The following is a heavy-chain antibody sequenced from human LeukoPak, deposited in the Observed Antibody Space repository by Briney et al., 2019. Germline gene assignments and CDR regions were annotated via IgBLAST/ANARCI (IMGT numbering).Heavy chain of an antibody. D-gene: IGHD3-10*01. CDR2: IYYSGST. CDR3: ARYYGSGLDY. J-gene: IGHJ4*02. CDR1: VGSISGSY. Sequence: SETLSLTSTVSVGSISGSYWSWIRQPPGEGLEWIGFIYYSGSTSYNPSLKSRVTISVDTSKNQFFLKLSSVTAADTAVYYCARYYGSGLDYWGQGTLVTVSS. V-gene: IGHV4-59*01.